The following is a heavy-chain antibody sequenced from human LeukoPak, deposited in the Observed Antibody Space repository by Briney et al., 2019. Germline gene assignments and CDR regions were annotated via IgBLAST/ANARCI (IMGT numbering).Heavy chain of an antibody. V-gene: IGHV3-23*01. Sequence: GGSLRLSCAVSGFTVSSNYMTWVRHAPGKGLEWVSLISASGDNTYYADSVKGRFTISRDNSKNTLHLQMHSLRAEDTAIYYCAKARSSGWYFLDYWGQGTLVTVSS. CDR3: AKARSSGWYFLDY. CDR2: ISASGDNT. CDR1: GFTVSSNY. J-gene: IGHJ4*02. D-gene: IGHD6-19*01.